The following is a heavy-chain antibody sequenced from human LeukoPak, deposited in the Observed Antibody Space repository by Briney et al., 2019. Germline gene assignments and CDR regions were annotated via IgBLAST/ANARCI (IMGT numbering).Heavy chain of an antibody. CDR2: IYYSGST. V-gene: IGHV4-30-4*01. D-gene: IGHD6-6*01. CDR1: GGSISSGDYY. CDR3: ARDKLVRAHYYYYGMDV. J-gene: IGHJ6*02. Sequence: SETLSLTCTVSGGSISSGDYYWSWIRQPPGKGLERIGYIYYSGSTYYNPSLKSRVTISVDTSKNQFSLKLSSVTAADTAVYYCARDKLVRAHYYYYGMDVWGQGTTVTVSS.